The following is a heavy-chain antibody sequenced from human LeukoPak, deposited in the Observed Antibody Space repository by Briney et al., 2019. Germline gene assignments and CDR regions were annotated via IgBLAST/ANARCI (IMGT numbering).Heavy chain of an antibody. D-gene: IGHD3-22*01. CDR1: GGSFSGDY. V-gene: IGHV4-34*01. J-gene: IGHJ4*02. CDR2: INHSGST. CDR3: ARGRYYDSSGYQN. Sequence: SETLSLTCAVYGGSFSGDYWSWIRKPPGKGLEWIGAINHSGSTNYNPSLKSRVTISLDTSNNQFSLKLSSVTAADTAVYYCARGRYYDSSGYQNWGQGTLVAVSS.